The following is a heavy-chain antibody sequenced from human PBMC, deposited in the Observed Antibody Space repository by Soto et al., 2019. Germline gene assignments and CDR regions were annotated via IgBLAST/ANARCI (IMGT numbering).Heavy chain of an antibody. Sequence: ASVKVSCKASGYTFTSYAMHWLRQAPGQRLEWMGWINAGNGNTKYSQKFQGRVTITRDTSASTAYMELSSLRSEDTAVYYCARDRGGYSSSWYEGYYFDYWGQGTLVTVSS. J-gene: IGHJ4*02. CDR3: ARDRGGYSSSWYEGYYFDY. V-gene: IGHV1-3*01. D-gene: IGHD6-13*01. CDR1: GYTFTSYA. CDR2: INAGNGNT.